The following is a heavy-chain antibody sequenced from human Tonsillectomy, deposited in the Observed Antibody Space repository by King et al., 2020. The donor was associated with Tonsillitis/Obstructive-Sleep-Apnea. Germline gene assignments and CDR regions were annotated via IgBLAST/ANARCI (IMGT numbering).Heavy chain of an antibody. CDR2: ISYDGSNK. CDR3: AREGCSSNSCYYYYYYGMDV. CDR1: GFTFSSYA. V-gene: IGHV3-30*04. D-gene: IGHD2-2*01. Sequence: VQLVESGGGVVQPGRSLRLSCAASGFTFSSYAMHWVRQAPGKGLEWVAVISYDGSNKYYADSVKGRFTISRENSKNTLYLQMNTLSTEDMAVYYCAREGCSSNSCYYYYYYGMDVWGQGTTGTVSS. J-gene: IGHJ6*02.